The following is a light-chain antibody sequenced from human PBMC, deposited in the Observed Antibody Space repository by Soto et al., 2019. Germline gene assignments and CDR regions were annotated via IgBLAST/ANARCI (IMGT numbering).Light chain of an antibody. Sequence: AIQMTQSPSSLSASVGDRVSITCRASQGIRNDLGWYQQKPGKAPKLLIYAACCLQSGVPSRFSGSGSGTDFTLTISSLQPEDFATYYCLQDYNYPRTFGQGTKVEIK. CDR2: AAC. CDR1: QGIRND. J-gene: IGKJ1*01. CDR3: LQDYNYPRT. V-gene: IGKV1-6*01.